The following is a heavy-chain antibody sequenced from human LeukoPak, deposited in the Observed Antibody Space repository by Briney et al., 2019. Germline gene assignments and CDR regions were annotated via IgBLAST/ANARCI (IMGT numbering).Heavy chain of an antibody. Sequence: PGGSLRLSCAASGFSFSRFYMRWVRQTPGKALEWVSYIPSSGMSVQYADSVRGRFTASRDNAMNSLHLQMDSLRVEDTAVYYSTRAEGLGPGAHFDQWGQGALVIVSS. CDR1: GFSFSRFY. CDR3: TRAEGLGPGAHFDQ. CDR2: IPSSGMSV. J-gene: IGHJ4*02. V-gene: IGHV3-11*01.